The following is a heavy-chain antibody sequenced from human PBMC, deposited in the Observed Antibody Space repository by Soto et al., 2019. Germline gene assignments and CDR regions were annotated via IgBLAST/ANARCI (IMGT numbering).Heavy chain of an antibody. CDR3: ARDFHYDSSGLTDAFDI. D-gene: IGHD3-22*01. CDR1: VFTFSSYL. V-gene: IGHV3-7*03. J-gene: IGHJ3*02. CDR2: IKQDGSEK. Sequence: GGALKLSGAASVFTFSSYLMRWVRQAPGKGLEWVANIKQDGSEKYYVDSVKGRSTISRDNAKNSLYLQMNSLRAEDTAVYYCARDFHYDSSGLTDAFDIWGQGTMVTVSS.